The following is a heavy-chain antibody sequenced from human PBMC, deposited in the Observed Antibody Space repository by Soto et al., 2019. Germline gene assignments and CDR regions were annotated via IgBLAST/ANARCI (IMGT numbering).Heavy chain of an antibody. CDR2: IYYSGNT. Sequence: PSETLSLTCAVSGDSISGYYWSWIRQPPGKALEWIGYIYYSGNTNYNPSLRSRVTISVDTSKNQFSLNLRSVTAADTAVYYCARHSGSGTYPIDYWGQGTLVTVSS. CDR1: GDSISGYY. V-gene: IGHV4-59*08. CDR3: ARHSGSGTYPIDY. D-gene: IGHD1-26*01. J-gene: IGHJ4*02.